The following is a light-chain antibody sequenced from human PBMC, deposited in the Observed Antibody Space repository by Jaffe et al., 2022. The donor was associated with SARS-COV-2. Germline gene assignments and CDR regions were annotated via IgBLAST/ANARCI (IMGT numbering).Light chain of an antibody. CDR3: SSYAGDSTYVI. CDR2: EVT. V-gene: IGLV2-23*02. J-gene: IGLJ2*01. CDR1: SDDVGSYNL. Sequence: QSALTQPASVSGSPGQSITISCTGTSDDVGSYNLVSWYQQHPGKAPDLMIYEVTKRPSGVSNRFSGSKSGSTASLTISGLLAEDEADYYCSSYAGDSTYVIFGGGTKVTVL.